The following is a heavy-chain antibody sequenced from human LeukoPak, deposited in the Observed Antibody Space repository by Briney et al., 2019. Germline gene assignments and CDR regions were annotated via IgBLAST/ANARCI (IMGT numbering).Heavy chain of an antibody. D-gene: IGHD3-10*01. Sequence: GGSLRLSCAASGFTFSSYAMTWVRQASGKGLEWVSAISGSGGRTYYADSVKGRFTISRDNSKNTLYLQMNSLRAEDTAVYYCAKDPLVRGATYDYWGQGTLVTVSS. CDR3: AKDPLVRGATYDY. J-gene: IGHJ4*02. CDR2: ISGSGGRT. V-gene: IGHV3-23*01. CDR1: GFTFSSYA.